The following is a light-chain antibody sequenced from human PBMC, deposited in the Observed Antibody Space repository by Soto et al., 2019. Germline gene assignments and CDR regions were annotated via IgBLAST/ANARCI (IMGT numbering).Light chain of an antibody. Sequence: DIHMAQSRATLSSSLVGRVTITCRASQSISSWLAWYQQKPGKAPKLLIYKASSLESGVPSRFSGSGSETEFTLTISSLQPDDFATYYCQQYNSYATFGQGTKVDIK. CDR1: QSISSW. J-gene: IGKJ1*01. V-gene: IGKV1-5*03. CDR3: QQYNSYAT. CDR2: KAS.